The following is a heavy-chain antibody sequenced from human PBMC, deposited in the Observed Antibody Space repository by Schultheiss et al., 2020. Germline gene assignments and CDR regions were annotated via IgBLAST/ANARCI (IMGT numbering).Heavy chain of an antibody. CDR1: GYTFTSYG. Sequence: SVKVSCKASGYTFTSYGISWVRQAPGQGLEWMGGIIPIFGTANYAQKFQGRVTITADESTSTAYMELSSLRSEDTAVYYCAACSSGYHTRGSLDYWGQGTLVTVSS. CDR3: AACSSGYHTRGSLDY. CDR2: IIPIFGTA. D-gene: IGHD3-22*01. V-gene: IGHV1-69*13. J-gene: IGHJ4*02.